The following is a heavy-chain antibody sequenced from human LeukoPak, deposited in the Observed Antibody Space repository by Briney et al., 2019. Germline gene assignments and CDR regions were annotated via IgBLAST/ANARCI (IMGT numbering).Heavy chain of an antibody. J-gene: IGHJ5*02. Sequence: PSQTLSLTCTVSGGSISSGGYYWSWIRQHPGKGLEWIGYIYYSGSTYYNPSFKSRVTISVDTSKNQFSLKLSSVTAADTAVYYCARRYSYDSSGYFWFDPWGQGTLVTVSS. V-gene: IGHV4-31*03. CDR3: ARRYSYDSSGYFWFDP. CDR1: GGSISSGGYY. CDR2: IYYSGST. D-gene: IGHD3-22*01.